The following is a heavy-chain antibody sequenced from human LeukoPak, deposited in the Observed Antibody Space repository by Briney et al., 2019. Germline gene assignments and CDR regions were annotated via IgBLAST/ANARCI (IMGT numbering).Heavy chain of an antibody. CDR3: AKSSIAVAGGLDY. D-gene: IGHD6-19*01. Sequence: GGSLRLSCAVSGFTFSSYWMSWVRQTPGKGLEWVANIKQDGSEEYYVDSVKGRFTISRDNAKNSLYFQMNSLRPEDTAVYYCAKSSIAVAGGLDYWGQGTLVTVSS. J-gene: IGHJ4*02. CDR1: GFTFSSYW. V-gene: IGHV3-7*05. CDR2: IKQDGSEE.